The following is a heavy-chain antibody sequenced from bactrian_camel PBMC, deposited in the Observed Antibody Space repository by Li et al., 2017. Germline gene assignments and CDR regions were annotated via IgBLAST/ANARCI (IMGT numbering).Heavy chain of an antibody. CDR3: VRDWRTVVDNTPGDY. Sequence: QLVESGGGSVQAGGSLRLSCVASGYTTSSCMAWFRQAPGKEREGLAALYTGGGSQSVADSVRGRFTISRDNAKNTVYLQMNSLTPEDTAVYYCVRDWRTVVDNTPGDYWGQGTQVTVS. CDR2: LYTGGGSQ. CDR1: GYTTSSC. D-gene: IGHD6*01. J-gene: IGHJ4*01. V-gene: IGHV3S40*01.